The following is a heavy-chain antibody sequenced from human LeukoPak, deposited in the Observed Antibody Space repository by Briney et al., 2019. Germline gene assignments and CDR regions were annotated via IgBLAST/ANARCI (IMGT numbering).Heavy chain of an antibody. J-gene: IGHJ3*02. Sequence: ASVKVACNAYDYTFTTNGISWVRQAPGQGLEWMGWISTDSGKTNYARGLQGRLTMTTDTSTRTAYMELRSLRSDDTAVYFCARDRDHAFDIWGQGTMVTVPS. CDR1: DYTFTTNG. D-gene: IGHD5-24*01. CDR2: ISTDSGKT. CDR3: ARDRDHAFDI. V-gene: IGHV1-18*01.